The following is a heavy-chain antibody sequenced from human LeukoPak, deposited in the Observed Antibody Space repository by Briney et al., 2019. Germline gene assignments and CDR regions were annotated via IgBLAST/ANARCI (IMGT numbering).Heavy chain of an antibody. J-gene: IGHJ4*02. CDR3: AITRKDTAEYYFDY. V-gene: IGHV3-30*07. Sequence: SVKGRFTISRDNSKNTLYLQMNSLRAEDTAVYYCAITRKDTAEYYFDYWGQGTLVTVSS. D-gene: IGHD5-18*01.